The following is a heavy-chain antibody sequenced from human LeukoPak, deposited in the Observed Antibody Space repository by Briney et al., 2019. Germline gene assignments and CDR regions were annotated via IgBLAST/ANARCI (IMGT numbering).Heavy chain of an antibody. CDR1: GFAFSNYW. J-gene: IGHJ3*02. V-gene: IGHV3-7*01. D-gene: IGHD4-17*01. Sequence: GGSLRLSCAASGFAFSNYWMSWVRQTPGKGLEWVASINLDGSEKYYVDSVKGRFTISRDNAKNSLYLQMNSLRAEDTAVYYCARAPYGDYAFDIWGQGTMVTVSS. CDR3: ARAPYGDYAFDI. CDR2: INLDGSEK.